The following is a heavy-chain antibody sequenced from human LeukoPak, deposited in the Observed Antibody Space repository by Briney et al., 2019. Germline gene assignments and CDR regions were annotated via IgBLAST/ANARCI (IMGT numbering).Heavy chain of an antibody. D-gene: IGHD3-22*01. CDR1: GYSFTSHW. V-gene: IGHV5-51*01. Sequence: GESLKISSKGSGYSFTSHWIGWGRHMPGKGVEWMGIIYPGDSETRYSPSFQRQVTISSDKSISTAYLQWSSLKASDTAMYYCARRYYYDSSGYYLAHDAFDIWGQGTMVTVSS. CDR3: ARRYYYDSSGYYLAHDAFDI. J-gene: IGHJ3*02. CDR2: IYPGDSET.